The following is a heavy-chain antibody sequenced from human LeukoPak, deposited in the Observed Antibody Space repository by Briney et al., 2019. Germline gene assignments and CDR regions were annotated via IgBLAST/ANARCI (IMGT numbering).Heavy chain of an antibody. V-gene: IGHV4-30-4*01. J-gene: IGHJ6*02. CDR3: AREATYSGYANYGMDV. D-gene: IGHD5-12*01. CDR1: GGSISSGDYY. Sequence: SETLSLTCTVSGGSISSGDYYWSWIRQPPGMGLGWIGYIYYSGSTCYNPSLKSRVTITVDTSKNQFSLKLSSVTAADTAVYYCAREATYSGYANYGMDVWGQGTTVTVSS. CDR2: IYYSGST.